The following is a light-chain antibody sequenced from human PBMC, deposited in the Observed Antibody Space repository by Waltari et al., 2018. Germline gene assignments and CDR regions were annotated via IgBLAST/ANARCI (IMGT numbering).Light chain of an antibody. CDR2: GAS. V-gene: IGKV3-20*01. CDR1: QSVSSSY. J-gene: IGKJ2*01. Sequence: EIVLTQSPRPLSLSPGERATLPCRASQSVSSSYLAWYQQKPGQAPRLLIYGASSRATGIPDRFSGSGSGTDFTLTISRLEPEDFAVYYCQQYGSSPPYTFGHGTKLEIK. CDR3: QQYGSSPPYT.